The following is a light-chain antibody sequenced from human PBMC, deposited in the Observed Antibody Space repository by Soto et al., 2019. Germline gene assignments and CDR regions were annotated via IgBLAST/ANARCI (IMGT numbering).Light chain of an antibody. J-gene: IGKJ5*01. V-gene: IGKV1-5*01. CDR1: QSISSW. CDR2: DAS. CDR3: MQGTHWPIT. Sequence: DIQMTQSPSTVSASVGDRGTITFRASQSISSWLAWYQQKPGKAPKLLIYDASSLESGVPSRVSGSGSGTEFALKISRVEAEDVGVYYCMQGTHWPITFGQGTRLEIK.